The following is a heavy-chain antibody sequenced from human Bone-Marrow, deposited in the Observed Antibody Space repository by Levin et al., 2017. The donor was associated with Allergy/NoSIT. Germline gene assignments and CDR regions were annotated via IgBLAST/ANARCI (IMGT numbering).Heavy chain of an antibody. D-gene: IGHD4-17*01. J-gene: IGHJ3*02. CDR2: IWYDGTND. V-gene: IGHV3-33*06. CDR1: GFTFGDFG. CDR3: AKENNDYGEFEAFGI. Sequence: GESLKISCAASGFTFGDFGMHWVRQAPGKGLEWVALIWYDGTNDNYADSVKGRFTISRDNSRGTLYLQLNSLRAEDTAVYYCAKENNDYGEFEAFGIWGQGTMVTVSA.